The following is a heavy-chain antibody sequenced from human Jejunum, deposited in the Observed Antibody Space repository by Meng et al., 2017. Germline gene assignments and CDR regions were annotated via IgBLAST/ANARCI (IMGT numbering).Heavy chain of an antibody. D-gene: IGHD3-10*01. CDR3: VKAYMVRTLSAFDV. Sequence: SLKISCVASGFTLEDYDMYWVRQAPGKGLEWVSGISWNSGHLIYADSVKGRFTISRDNAKNSLYLQMNTVRDEDMALYYCVKAYMVRTLSAFDVWGQGTRVTVSS. CDR1: GFTLEDYD. CDR2: ISWNSGHL. V-gene: IGHV3-9*03. J-gene: IGHJ3*01.